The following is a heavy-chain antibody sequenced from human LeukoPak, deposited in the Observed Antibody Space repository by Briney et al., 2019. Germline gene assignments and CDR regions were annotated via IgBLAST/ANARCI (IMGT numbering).Heavy chain of an antibody. CDR3: ARATLELEPGFLFDY. J-gene: IGHJ4*02. V-gene: IGHV4-59*01. CDR1: GGSINSYY. D-gene: IGHD1-7*01. CDR2: IFYTGST. Sequence: PSETLSLTCTVSGGSINSYYWTWIRQPPGKGLEWIGFIFYTGSTSYNPSLKSRVTISVDTSKNQFSLKLSSVTAADTAVYYCARATLELEPGFLFDYWGQGTLVTVSS.